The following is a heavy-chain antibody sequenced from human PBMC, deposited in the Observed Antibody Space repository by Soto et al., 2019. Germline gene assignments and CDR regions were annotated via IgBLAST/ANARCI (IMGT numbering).Heavy chain of an antibody. D-gene: IGHD1-26*01. V-gene: IGHV1-8*01. CDR1: GYSFTSND. J-gene: IGHJ4*02. CDR2: MNPNSDNT. CDR3: AKGAVGGGNYYGPDY. Sequence: ASVKVSCKASGYSFTSNDINWVRQATGQGLEWMGWMNPNSDNTGYAQKFQGRLTMTRSTSTNTAYMELNSLTSEDTAVYYCAKGAVGGGNYYGPDYWGQGTLVTVS.